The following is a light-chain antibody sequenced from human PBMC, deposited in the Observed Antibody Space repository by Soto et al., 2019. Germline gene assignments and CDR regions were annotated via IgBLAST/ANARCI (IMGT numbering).Light chain of an antibody. CDR2: AAS. J-gene: IGKJ3*01. CDR3: QQSNGFPIT. Sequence: DIQMTQSPSSVSASVGDRVTITCRASQGTSTWLAWYQQKPGKAPKLLIYAASTLQSGVPSRFSGSGYGTDFTITISNLQPEDFATYYCQQSNGFPITFGPGTKVDLK. CDR1: QGTSTW. V-gene: IGKV1-12*01.